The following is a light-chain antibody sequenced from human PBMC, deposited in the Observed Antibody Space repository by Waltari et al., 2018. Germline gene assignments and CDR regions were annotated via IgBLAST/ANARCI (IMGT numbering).Light chain of an antibody. V-gene: IGKV2-28*01. CDR1: ESLLHSNGYNY. Sequence: DIVLTQSPLSLHVTPGEPASISCRSSESLLHSNGYNYLDWYVQKPGQSPQLLIYMGSSRASGVPDRISGSGSGTDFTLKISRVEAEDVGMYYCMQALQTPRLTFGGGTRVEIK. J-gene: IGKJ4*01. CDR2: MGS. CDR3: MQALQTPRLT.